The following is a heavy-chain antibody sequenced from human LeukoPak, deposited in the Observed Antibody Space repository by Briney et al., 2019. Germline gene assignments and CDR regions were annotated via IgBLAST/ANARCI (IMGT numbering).Heavy chain of an antibody. D-gene: IGHD4-17*01. Sequence: PGGSLRPSCAASGFTFSSYAMGWVRQAPGKGLEWVSAVSGSGGSAYYADSVKGRFTISRDNSKNTLYLQMNSLRAEDTAVYYCAKDDYGDFDYWGQGTLVTVSS. V-gene: IGHV3-23*01. CDR2: VSGSGGSA. J-gene: IGHJ4*02. CDR1: GFTFSSYA. CDR3: AKDDYGDFDY.